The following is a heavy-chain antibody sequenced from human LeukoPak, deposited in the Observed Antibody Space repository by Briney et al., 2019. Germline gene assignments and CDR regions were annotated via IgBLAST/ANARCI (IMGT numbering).Heavy chain of an antibody. CDR3: AREAVYYDSSGYYHGYFDS. D-gene: IGHD3-22*01. J-gene: IGHJ4*02. CDR2: ISSSSGTI. CDR1: GFTFSTNT. Sequence: QSGGSLRLSCAASGFTFSTNTMNWVRQAPGQGLEWISYISSSSGTIYYADSVKGRFTISRDNAKNSLYLQMNSLRDEDTAVYYCAREAVYYDSSGYYHGYFDSWGQGTLVTVSS. V-gene: IGHV3-48*02.